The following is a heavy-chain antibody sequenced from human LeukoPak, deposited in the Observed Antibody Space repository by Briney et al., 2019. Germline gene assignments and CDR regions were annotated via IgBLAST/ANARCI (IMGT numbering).Heavy chain of an antibody. CDR2: IASSGTTK. D-gene: IGHD6-19*01. J-gene: IGHJ4*02. V-gene: IGHV3-48*03. CDR1: RFPFSVYE. CDR3: TVLAVDSDFGY. Sequence: GSLRLSCAVSRFPFSVYEMNWVRQAPGKGLEWVSNIASSGTTKYYADSVKGRFSISRDNAKSSLYLQMNSLRVEDTAVYYCTVLAVDSDFGYWGQGATVTVSS.